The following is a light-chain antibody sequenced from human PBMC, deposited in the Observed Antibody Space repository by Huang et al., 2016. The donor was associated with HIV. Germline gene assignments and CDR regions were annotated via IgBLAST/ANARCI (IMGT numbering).Light chain of an antibody. Sequence: DIQMTQSPSSLSASVGDRVTIICRASQGIRKSLAWYQQKPGKAPKRLLYATSKLERGGPSRVSGSGSGTHDTLTISTRQPEDLATYYCQQYQSVPWTFGQGTKVAI. CDR2: ATS. CDR1: QGIRKS. V-gene: IGKV1-NL1*01. J-gene: IGKJ1*01. CDR3: QQYQSVPWT.